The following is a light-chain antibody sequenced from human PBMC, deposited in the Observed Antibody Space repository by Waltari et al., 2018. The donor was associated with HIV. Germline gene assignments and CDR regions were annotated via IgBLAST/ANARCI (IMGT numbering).Light chain of an antibody. Sequence: SYVLTQPPSVSVAPGQTATITCGGDNIGSKSVHWYQQKPGQAPVQVVHEDTKRPSGSPEGCSGSNSGNTATLTISRAESGDEADHYCQVWEISSGLVVFGGGTKLTVL. CDR3: QVWEISSGLVV. V-gene: IGLV3-21*02. CDR2: EDT. J-gene: IGLJ2*01. CDR1: NIGSKS.